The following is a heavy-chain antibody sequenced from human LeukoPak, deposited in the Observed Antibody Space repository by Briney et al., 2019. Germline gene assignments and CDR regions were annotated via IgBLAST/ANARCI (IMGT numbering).Heavy chain of an antibody. D-gene: IGHD1-26*01. CDR2: IYTSGST. CDR1: VGSISSYY. Sequence: SETLSLTCTVSVGSISSYYWYWIRQPAGKGLEWIGRIYTSGSTNYNSSLKSRVTMSVDTSKNQFSLKLSSVTAADTAVYYCVRRGSGKAFDYWGQGTLVTVSS. V-gene: IGHV4-4*07. J-gene: IGHJ4*02. CDR3: VRRGSGKAFDY.